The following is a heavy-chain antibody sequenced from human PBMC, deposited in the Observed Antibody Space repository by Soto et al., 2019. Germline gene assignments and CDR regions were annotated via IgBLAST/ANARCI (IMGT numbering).Heavy chain of an antibody. V-gene: IGHV4-31*03. CDR3: ARFISSSKPGLFDY. Sequence: PSETLSLTCTVSGGSISCGGYYWSWIRQHPGKGLEWIGYICYSGSTYYNPSLKSRVTIPVDTSKNQFSLKLSSVTAADTVVYYCARFISSSKPGLFDYWGQGTLVTVSS. CDR2: ICYSGST. J-gene: IGHJ4*02. CDR1: GGSISCGGYY. D-gene: IGHD6-13*01.